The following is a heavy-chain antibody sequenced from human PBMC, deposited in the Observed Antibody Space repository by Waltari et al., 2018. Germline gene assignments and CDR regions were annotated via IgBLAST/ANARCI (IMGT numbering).Heavy chain of an antibody. Sequence: QVQLVESGGGVVQPGRALRLSCAASAFTYRTYIISWVRQAPGKGLEWVAAMSYDGFSKYYADSVKGRFSIGRDDSQNTVYLQANSLTTEDTAVYYCGREGGTSGYSGYLDTWGQGTLVTVSS. J-gene: IGHJ4*02. D-gene: IGHD2-15*01. V-gene: IGHV3-30*01. CDR1: AFTYRTYI. CDR2: MSYDGFSK. CDR3: GREGGTSGYSGYLDT.